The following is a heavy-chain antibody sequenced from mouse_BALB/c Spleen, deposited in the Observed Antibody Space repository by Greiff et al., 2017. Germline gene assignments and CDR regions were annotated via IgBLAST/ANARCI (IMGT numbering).Heavy chain of an antibody. CDR1: GFTFSSFG. CDR2: ISSGSSTI. J-gene: IGHJ2*01. D-gene: IGHD2-2*01. Sequence: EVKVVESGGGLVQPGGSRKLSCAASGFTFSSFGMHWVRQAPEKGLEWVAYISSGSSTIYYADTVKGRFTISRDNPKNTLFLQMTSLRSEDTAMYYCARGLRRGYYFDYWGQGTTLTVSS. V-gene: IGHV5-17*02. CDR3: ARGLRRGYYFDY.